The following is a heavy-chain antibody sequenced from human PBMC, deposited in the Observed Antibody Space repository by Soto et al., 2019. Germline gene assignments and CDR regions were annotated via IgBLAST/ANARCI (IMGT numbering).Heavy chain of an antibody. CDR2: IRSKVYGWTT. D-gene: IGHD4-17*01. J-gene: IGHJ4*02. CDR1: GFTFGDYA. CDR3: TRDWRVTVTTTFL. Sequence: EEQLVESGGGSVQPGRSLRLSCTGSGFTFGDYAVTWFRQAPGKGLEWVGFIRSKVYGWTTEYAASVAGRFSISRDDSKSIAYLQMDSLRIEDTALYFCTRDWRVTVTTTFLWGQGTLVTVSA. V-gene: IGHV3-49*03.